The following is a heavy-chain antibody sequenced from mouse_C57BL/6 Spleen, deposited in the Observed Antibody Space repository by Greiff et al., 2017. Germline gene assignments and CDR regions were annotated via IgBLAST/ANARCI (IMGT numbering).Heavy chain of an antibody. CDR2: IYPGDGDT. D-gene: IGHD2-4*01. CDR1: GYAFSSSW. CDR3: ASVYDYDRGDY. Sequence: VQLVESGPELVKPGASVKISCKASGYAFSSSWMNWVKQRPGKGLEWIGRIYPGDGDTNYNGKFKGKATLTADKSSSTAYMQLSSLTSEDSAVYFCASVYDYDRGDYWGQGTTLTVSS. J-gene: IGHJ2*01. V-gene: IGHV1-82*01.